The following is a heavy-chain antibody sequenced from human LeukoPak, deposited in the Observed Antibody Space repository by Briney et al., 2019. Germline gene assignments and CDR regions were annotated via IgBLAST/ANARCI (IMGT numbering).Heavy chain of an antibody. CDR1: GGSISSSSYY. V-gene: IGHV4-39*01. D-gene: IGHD3-22*01. J-gene: IGHJ4*02. CDR2: IYYSGST. Sequence: PSETLSLTCTVSGGSISSSSYYWGWIRQPPGKGLEWIGSIYYSGSTYYNPSLKSRVTISVHTSKNQFSLKLSSVTAADMAVYSCAARQYYYDSSGYYYFDYWGQGTLVTVSS. CDR3: AARQYYYDSSGYYYFDY.